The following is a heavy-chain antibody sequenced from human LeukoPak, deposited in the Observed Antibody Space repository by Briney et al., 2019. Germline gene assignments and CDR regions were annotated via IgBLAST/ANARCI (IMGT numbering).Heavy chain of an antibody. Sequence: SSETLSLTCTVSGGSISSYYWSWIRQPAGKGLEWIWRIYISGSTNYNPSLKSRVTISVDKSKNQFSLKLSSVTAADTAVYYCARGAVGIAVAGTDFDYWGQGTLVTVSS. CDR3: ARGAVGIAVAGTDFDY. D-gene: IGHD6-19*01. CDR2: IYISGST. V-gene: IGHV4-4*07. CDR1: GGSISSYY. J-gene: IGHJ4*02.